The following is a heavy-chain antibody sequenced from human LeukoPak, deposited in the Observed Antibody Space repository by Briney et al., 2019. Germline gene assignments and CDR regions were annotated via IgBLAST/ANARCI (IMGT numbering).Heavy chain of an antibody. V-gene: IGHV1-58*01. CDR2: IVVGGGNT. CDR3: AAEIYGGNSDCCTFDF. Sequence: ASVRVSCRASGFTFTRSAVQWVRQARGQRLEWIGWIVVGGGNTNYAQRFQDRVTITRDMSTSTAYMELSSLRSDDTAVYYCAAEIYGGNSDCCTFDFWGQGTPVTVSS. J-gene: IGHJ3*01. D-gene: IGHD4-23*01. CDR1: GFTFTRSA.